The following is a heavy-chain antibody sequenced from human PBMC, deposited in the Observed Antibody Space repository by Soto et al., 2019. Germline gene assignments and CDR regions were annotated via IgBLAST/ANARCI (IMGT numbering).Heavy chain of an antibody. V-gene: IGHV1-69*13. CDR2: IIPIFGTA. J-gene: IGHJ3*02. Sequence: ASVKVSCKASGGTFSSYAISWVRQAPGQGLEWMGGIIPIFGTANYAQKFQGRVTITADESTSTAYMELSSLRSEDTAVYYCARDTPSDIVVAPHNAFDIWGQGTMVTVSS. D-gene: IGHD2-21*01. CDR1: GGTFSSYA. CDR3: ARDTPSDIVVAPHNAFDI.